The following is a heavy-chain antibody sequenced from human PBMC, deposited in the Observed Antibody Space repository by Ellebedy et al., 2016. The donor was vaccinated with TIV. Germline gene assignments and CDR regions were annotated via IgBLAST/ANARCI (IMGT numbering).Heavy chain of an antibody. CDR1: GGSFSGYY. Sequence: GSLRLSXAVYGGSFSGYYWSWIRQPPGKGLEWIGEINHSGSTNYNPSLKSRVTISVDTSKNQFSLKLSSVTAADTAVYYCATLVPYGSGSYYPVNPWGQGTLVTVSS. V-gene: IGHV4-34*01. CDR3: ATLVPYGSGSYYPVNP. CDR2: INHSGST. J-gene: IGHJ5*02. D-gene: IGHD3-10*01.